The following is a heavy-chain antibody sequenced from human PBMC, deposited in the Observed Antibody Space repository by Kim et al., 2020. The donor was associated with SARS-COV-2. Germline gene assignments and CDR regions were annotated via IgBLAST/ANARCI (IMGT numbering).Heavy chain of an antibody. CDR3: AKEIAAAFAFDY. CDR2: ISYDGSNK. J-gene: IGHJ4*02. Sequence: GGSLRLSCAASGFTFSSYGMHWVRQAPGKGLEWVAVISYDGSNKYYADSVKGRFTISRDNSKNTLYLQMNSLRAEDTAVYYCAKEIAAAFAFDYWGQGTLVTVSS. CDR1: GFTFSSYG. V-gene: IGHV3-30*18. D-gene: IGHD6-13*01.